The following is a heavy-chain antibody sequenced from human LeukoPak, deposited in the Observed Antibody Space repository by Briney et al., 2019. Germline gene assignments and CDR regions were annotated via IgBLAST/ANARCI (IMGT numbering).Heavy chain of an antibody. J-gene: IGHJ4*02. CDR3: ATGIQLWLFDY. CDR1: GXTFSSYA. D-gene: IGHD5-18*01. CDR2: ISGSGGST. Sequence: PGGSLRLSCAASGXTFSSYAMSWVRQAPGKGLEWVSAISGSGGSTYYADSVKGRFTISRDDSKNTLYLQMNSLRAEDTAVYYCATGIQLWLFDYWGQGTLVTVSS. V-gene: IGHV3-23*01.